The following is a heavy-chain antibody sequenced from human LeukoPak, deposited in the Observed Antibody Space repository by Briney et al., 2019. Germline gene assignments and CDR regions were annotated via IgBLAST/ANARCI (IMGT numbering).Heavy chain of an antibody. CDR1: GGSISSYY. V-gene: IGHV4-59*12. J-gene: IGHJ5*02. CDR3: ARDGSPYVWHWFDP. D-gene: IGHD3-16*01. Sequence: SETLSLTCTVSGGSISSYYWSWIRQPPGKGLEWIGYIYYSGSTNYNPSLKSRVTISVDTSKNQFSLKLSSVTAADTAVYYCARDGSPYVWHWFDPWGQGTLVTVSS. CDR2: IYYSGST.